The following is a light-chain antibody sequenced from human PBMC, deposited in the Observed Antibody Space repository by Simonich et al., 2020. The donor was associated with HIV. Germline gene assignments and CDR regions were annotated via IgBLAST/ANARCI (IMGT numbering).Light chain of an antibody. J-gene: IGLJ3*02. Sequence: QSALTQPPSASGSPGQSVTISCTATRSDDGGYNYVSCYQQHPGKAPKLMIYEVNKRPSGFPDRFSGSKSGNTASLTVSGLQAEDGADYYCSSYAGSNNLVFGGGTKLTVL. CDR3: SSYAGSNNLV. CDR2: EVN. CDR1: RSDDGGYNY. V-gene: IGLV2-8*01.